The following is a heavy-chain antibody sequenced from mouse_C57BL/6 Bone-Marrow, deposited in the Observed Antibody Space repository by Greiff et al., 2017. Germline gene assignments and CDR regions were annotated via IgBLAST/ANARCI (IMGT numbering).Heavy chain of an antibody. D-gene: IGHD2-4*01. Sequence: QVQLQQSGAELVRPGASVTLSCKASGYTFTDYEMHWVKQTPVHGLEWIGAIDPETGGTAYNQKFKGKAILTADKSSSTAYMELRSLTSEDSAVYYCTRSPYDYDGGDYAMDYWGQGTSVTVSS. J-gene: IGHJ4*01. CDR1: GYTFTDYE. V-gene: IGHV1-15*01. CDR2: IDPETGGT. CDR3: TRSPYDYDGGDYAMDY.